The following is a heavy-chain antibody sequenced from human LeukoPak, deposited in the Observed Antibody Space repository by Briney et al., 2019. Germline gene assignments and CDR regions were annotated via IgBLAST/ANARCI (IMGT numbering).Heavy chain of an antibody. J-gene: IGHJ4*02. CDR3: ATSYDMGWLIGY. V-gene: IGHV3-7*03. CDR1: GFTFGDTW. CDR2: IKQDGSEK. D-gene: IGHD3/OR15-3a*01. Sequence: GGSLRLSCAASGFTFGDTWMNWVRQVPGQGLEWVANIKQDGSEKFYVASVKGRFTISRDNGKSSPYLQMNSLRAEDTALYYCATSYDMGWLIGYWGQGTLVTVSS.